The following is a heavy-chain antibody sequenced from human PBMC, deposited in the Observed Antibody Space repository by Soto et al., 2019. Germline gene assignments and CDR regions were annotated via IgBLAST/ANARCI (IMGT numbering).Heavy chain of an antibody. J-gene: IGHJ5*02. Sequence: GASVKVSFKASGCTFSTYSINWVRQAPGQGLEWMGGIIPLFGTTNYAQKFKGRVTITADESTSTAYMELSSLRAEDAAVYYCARGATHGSSWYFWFDPWGQGTLVTVS. CDR1: GCTFSTYS. CDR3: ARGATHGSSWYFWFDP. D-gene: IGHD6-13*01. CDR2: IIPLFGTT. V-gene: IGHV1-69*13.